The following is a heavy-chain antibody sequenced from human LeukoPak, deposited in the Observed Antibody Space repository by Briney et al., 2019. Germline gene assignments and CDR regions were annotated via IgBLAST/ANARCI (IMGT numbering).Heavy chain of an antibody. D-gene: IGHD2-8*01. CDR2: ITGSSDTI. CDR1: KFSFSVYS. CDR3: ATFNGYLDD. Sequence: PGGSLRLSCAASKFSFSVYSMNWVRQTPGKGLEWVPYITGSSDTIYYADSVRGRFTVSRDNAKKSLYLQMDSLRVEDTAVYYCATFNGYLDDWGRGTLVTVSS. J-gene: IGHJ4*02. V-gene: IGHV3-48*01.